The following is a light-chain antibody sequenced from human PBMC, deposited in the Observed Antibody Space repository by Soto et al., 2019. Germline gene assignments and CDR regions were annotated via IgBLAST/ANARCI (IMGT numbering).Light chain of an antibody. CDR1: QAISPY. V-gene: IGKV1-5*03. Sequence: DIQMTQSPSSLSASVGDRVTITCRASQAISPYLAWYQQRPGKAPNLLIHLASTLIPGVPSRFSGSGSGTEFILTINSLQPYDFATYYCQHSGTFPLTFGGGTEVEI. CDR3: QHSGTFPLT. CDR2: LAS. J-gene: IGKJ4*01.